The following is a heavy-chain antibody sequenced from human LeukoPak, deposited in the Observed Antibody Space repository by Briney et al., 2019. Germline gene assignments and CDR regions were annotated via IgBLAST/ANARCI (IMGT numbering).Heavy chain of an antibody. CDR3: ARGKLGYCSGGSCYSYWFDP. CDR2: IYHSGST. CDR1: GGSISGYY. D-gene: IGHD2-15*01. Sequence: SETLSLTXTVSGGSISGYYWSWIRQPPGKGLEWIGYIYHSGSTNYNPSLKSRVTISVDTSKNQFSLKLSSVTAADTAVYYCARGKLGYCSGGSCYSYWFDPWGQGTLVTVSS. J-gene: IGHJ5*02. V-gene: IGHV4-59*01.